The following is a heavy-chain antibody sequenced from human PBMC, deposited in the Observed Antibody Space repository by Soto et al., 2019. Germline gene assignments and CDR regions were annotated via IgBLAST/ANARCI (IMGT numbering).Heavy chain of an antibody. J-gene: IGHJ4*02. CDR1: AYTFTKYA. Sequence: QVQLVQSGAEVKKPGASVRVSCQTSAYTFTKYAVSWVRQAPGQGLEWMGWISGDNGNTIYAQKFQGRVTMTTDTSTRKAYMELRSLRSDDTAGYYCATGLLGYCSGGSCYSDSLGQATLVTVSP. V-gene: IGHV1-18*01. CDR2: ISGDNGNT. D-gene: IGHD2-15*01. CDR3: ATGLLGYCSGGSCYSDS.